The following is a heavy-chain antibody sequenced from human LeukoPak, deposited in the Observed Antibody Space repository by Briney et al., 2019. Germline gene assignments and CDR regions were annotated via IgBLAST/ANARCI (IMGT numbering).Heavy chain of an antibody. J-gene: IGHJ4*02. CDR3: ARTTSFTASGYDY. Sequence: ASVKVSCKASGYTFTNYHINWVRQATGQGVEWMGWMNPNNGDSGYAQKFQGRVTITRDTSISTSYMELRSLRSYDTAVYFCARTTSFTASGYDYWGQGTLVTVSS. CDR1: GYTFTNYH. D-gene: IGHD6-25*01. CDR2: MNPNNGDS. V-gene: IGHV1-8*03.